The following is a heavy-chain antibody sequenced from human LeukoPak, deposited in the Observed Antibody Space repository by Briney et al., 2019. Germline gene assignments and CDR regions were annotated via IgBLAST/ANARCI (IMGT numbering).Heavy chain of an antibody. CDR2: ISAYNGNT. V-gene: IGHV1-18*01. CDR3: ARVVREDGPQIWFDP. Sequence: ASVKVSCKASGYTFTSYGISWVRQAPGQGLEWMGWISAYNGNTNYAQKLQGRVTMTTDTSTSTAYMELRSLRSDDTAVHYCARVVREDGPQIWFDPWGQGTLVTVSS. CDR1: GYTFTSYG. J-gene: IGHJ5*02. D-gene: IGHD2-21*01.